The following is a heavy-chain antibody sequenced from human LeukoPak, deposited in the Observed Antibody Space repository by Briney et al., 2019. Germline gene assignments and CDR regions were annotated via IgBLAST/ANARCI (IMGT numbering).Heavy chain of an antibody. D-gene: IGHD3-3*01. Sequence: SVKVTCKASGGTFSSYAISWVRQAPGQGLEWMGGIIPIFGTANYAQKFRGRVTITADKSTSTAYMELSSLKSEDTAVYYCAREYDFWSGYFGYWGQGTLVTVSS. V-gene: IGHV1-69*06. J-gene: IGHJ4*02. CDR1: GGTFSSYA. CDR3: AREYDFWSGYFGY. CDR2: IIPIFGTA.